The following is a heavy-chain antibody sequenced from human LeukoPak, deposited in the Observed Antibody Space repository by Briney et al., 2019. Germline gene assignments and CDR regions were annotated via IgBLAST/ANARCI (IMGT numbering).Heavy chain of an antibody. CDR1: GFTFSSYS. J-gene: IGHJ5*02. CDR3: AKDSISGITIFGVVTRRGNWFDP. CDR2: ITASSTAI. D-gene: IGHD3-3*01. Sequence: GGSLRLSCAASGFTFSSYSMNWVRQAPGKGLEWVSSITASSTAIYSADSVKGRFTISRDNAKNFLYLQMNSLRAEDTAVYYCAKDSISGITIFGVVTRRGNWFDPWGQGTLVTVSS. V-gene: IGHV3-21*04.